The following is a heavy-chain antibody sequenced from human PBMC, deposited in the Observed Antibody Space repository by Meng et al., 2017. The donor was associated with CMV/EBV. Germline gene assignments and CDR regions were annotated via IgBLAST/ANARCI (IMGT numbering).Heavy chain of an antibody. Sequence: VQVVASGGGFIQRGGSLRLSCAASGFTVSSNYMSWVRQAPGKGLEWVSVIYSGGSTYYADSVKGRFTISRDNSKNTLYLQMNSLRAEDTAVYYCARDNWGLGWFDPWGQGTLVTVSS. D-gene: IGHD3-16*01. CDR3: ARDNWGLGWFDP. J-gene: IGHJ5*02. V-gene: IGHV3-53*01. CDR1: GFTVSSNY. CDR2: IYSGGST.